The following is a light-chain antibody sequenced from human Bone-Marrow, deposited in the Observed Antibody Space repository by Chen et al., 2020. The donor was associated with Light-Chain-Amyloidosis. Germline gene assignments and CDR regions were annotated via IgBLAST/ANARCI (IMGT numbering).Light chain of an antibody. CDR3: CSYAGSSTVV. CDR2: EVS. Sequence: QSALTPPASVPGSPGPPITISCPGTSSDVGSYNLVSWYQQHPGKAPKLMIYEVSKRPSGVSNRFSGSKSGNTASLTISGLQAEDEADYYCCSYAGSSTVVFGGGTKLTVL. V-gene: IGLV2-23*02. J-gene: IGLJ2*01. CDR1: SSDVGSYNL.